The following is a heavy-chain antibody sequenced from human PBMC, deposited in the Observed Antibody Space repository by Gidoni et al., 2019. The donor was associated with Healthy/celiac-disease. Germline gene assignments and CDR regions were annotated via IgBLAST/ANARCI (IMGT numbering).Heavy chain of an antibody. CDR2: IYYSGST. Sequence: QLQLQESGPGLVKPSETLSLTCTVSGGSISSSSYYWGWIRQPPGKGLEWIGSIYYSGSTYYNPSLKSRVIISVDTSKNQFSLKLSSVTAADTAVYYCARRRVVSYFDYWGQGTLVTVSS. CDR1: GGSISSSSYY. V-gene: IGHV4-39*01. J-gene: IGHJ4*02. CDR3: ARRRVVSYFDY. D-gene: IGHD2-15*01.